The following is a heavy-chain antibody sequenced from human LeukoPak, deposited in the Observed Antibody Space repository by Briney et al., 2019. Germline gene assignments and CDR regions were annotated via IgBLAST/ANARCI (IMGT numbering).Heavy chain of an antibody. J-gene: IGHJ4*02. CDR3: TRRLDD. CDR2: IKHDESEK. Sequence: GGSLRLSCAASGFSFNSDWMDRVRQAPGKGLEWVANIKHDESEKNYLDSVKGRFTISRDNAQNSLYLQMNGLRVEDTAVYYCTRRLDDWGQGTLVTVSS. V-gene: IGHV3-7*01. D-gene: IGHD3-16*01. CDR1: GFSFNSDW.